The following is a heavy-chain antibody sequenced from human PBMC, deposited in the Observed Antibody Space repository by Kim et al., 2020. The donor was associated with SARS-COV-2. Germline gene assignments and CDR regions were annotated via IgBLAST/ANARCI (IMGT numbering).Heavy chain of an antibody. D-gene: IGHD2-8*02. CDR3: ATCAAGCTGGWHDAFLV. Sequence: ASVKVSCKASGYTFTSYSMHWVRQAPGQGLEWMGWINAGDGDTKYSQKFQGRVTITRDTSASTAYMELSSLRSEDTAVYYCATCAAGCTGGWHDAFLVWG. J-gene: IGHJ3*01. CDR2: INAGDGDT. CDR1: GYTFTSYS. V-gene: IGHV1-3*01.